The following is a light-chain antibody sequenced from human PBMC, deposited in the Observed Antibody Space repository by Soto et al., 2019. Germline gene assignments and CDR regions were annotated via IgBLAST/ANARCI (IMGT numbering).Light chain of an antibody. Sequence: QSVLTQPPSASGSPGQSVTISCTGTSSDVGGYNYISWYQQHPGKAPKLMIYEVSKRPSGVPDRFSGCKSGNTSSLTVSGVQADDEADYYCISYGGSNTFGVFGTGTKVTV. CDR2: EVS. CDR3: ISYGGSNTFGV. CDR1: SSDVGGYNY. J-gene: IGLJ1*01. V-gene: IGLV2-8*01.